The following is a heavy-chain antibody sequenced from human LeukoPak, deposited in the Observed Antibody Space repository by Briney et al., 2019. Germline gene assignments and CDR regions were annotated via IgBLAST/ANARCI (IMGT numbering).Heavy chain of an antibody. J-gene: IGHJ6*03. CDR2: IIPIFGTA. CDR1: GGTFSSYA. Sequence: SVKVSCKASGGTFSSYAISWVRQAPGQGLEWMGGIIPIFGTANYAQKFQGRVTITADESTSTAYMELSSLRSEDTAVYYCASQFFGGTVTTRYYMDVWGKGTTVTVSS. D-gene: IGHD4-17*01. CDR3: ASQFFGGTVTTRYYMDV. V-gene: IGHV1-69*13.